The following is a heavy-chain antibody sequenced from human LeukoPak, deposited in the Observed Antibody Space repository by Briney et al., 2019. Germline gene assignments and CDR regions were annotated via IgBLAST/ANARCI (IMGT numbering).Heavy chain of an antibody. V-gene: IGHV3-23*01. Sequence: PGGSLRLSCATSGFTFSNYDMSWVRQAPGKGLEWVSIISSGGTTYSADSVKGRFTVSRDNSKNTLYLQMESLRAEDTAVYYCSGTENYYFDYWGQGTLVTVSS. CDR3: SGTENYYFDY. D-gene: IGHD1-26*01. CDR1: GFTFSNYD. CDR2: ISSGGTT. J-gene: IGHJ4*02.